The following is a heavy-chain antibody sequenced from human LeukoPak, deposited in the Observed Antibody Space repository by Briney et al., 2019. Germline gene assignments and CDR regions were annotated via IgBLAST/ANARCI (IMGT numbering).Heavy chain of an antibody. V-gene: IGHV1-18*01. CDR2: ISAYNGNT. D-gene: IGHD2-2*01. CDR3: AREGDIVVVPGSDAFDI. J-gene: IGHJ3*02. Sequence: ASVKVSCKASGYTFTSYGVSWVRQAPGQGLEWMGWISAYNGNTNYAQKLQGRVTMTTDTSTSTAYMELRSLRSDDTAVYYCAREGDIVVVPGSDAFDIWGQGTMVTVSS. CDR1: GYTFTSYG.